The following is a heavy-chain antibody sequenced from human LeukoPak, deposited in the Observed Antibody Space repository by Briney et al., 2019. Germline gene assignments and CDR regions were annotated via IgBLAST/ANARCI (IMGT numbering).Heavy chain of an antibody. CDR1: GFTFSDYA. D-gene: IGHD5-18*01. CDR3: ARHDSFIPY. J-gene: IGHJ4*02. V-gene: IGHV3-23*01. Sequence: QTGGSLRLSCAASGFTFSDYATSWVRQAAGKGLEWVSGINDTGRRTYYTDSVKGRFTISRDDSKKTVYLQMKTLTAEDTAIYFCARHDSFIPYWGQGTLVTVSS. CDR2: INDTGRRT.